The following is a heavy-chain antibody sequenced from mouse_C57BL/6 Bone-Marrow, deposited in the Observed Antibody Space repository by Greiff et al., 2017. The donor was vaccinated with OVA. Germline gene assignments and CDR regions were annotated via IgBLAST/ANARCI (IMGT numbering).Heavy chain of an antibody. J-gene: IGHJ4*01. CDR3: ARQAPLLLWNYYAMDY. CDR1: GYTFTSYG. D-gene: IGHD1-2*01. CDR2: IYPRSGNT. V-gene: IGHV1-81*01. Sequence: VQLQQSGAELARTGASVKLSCKASGYTFTSYGISWVKQRTGQGLEWIGEIYPRSGNTYYNEKFKGKATLTADKSSSTAYMELRSLTSEDSAVYFCARQAPLLLWNYYAMDYWGQGTSVTVSS.